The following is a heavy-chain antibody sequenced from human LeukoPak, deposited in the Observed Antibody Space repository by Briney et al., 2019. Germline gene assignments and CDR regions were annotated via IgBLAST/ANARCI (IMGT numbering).Heavy chain of an antibody. CDR3: AKQSGELYFPDWFDP. J-gene: IGHJ5*02. Sequence: PGGSLRLSCAASGFIFSSYHMVWVRQAPGKGLEWVSAISGSGGSTYYADSVKGRFTISRDNSKNTLYLQMNSLRAEDTAVYYCAKQSGELYFPDWFDPWGQGTLVTVSS. CDR2: ISGSGGST. V-gene: IGHV3-23*01. D-gene: IGHD3-16*01. CDR1: GFIFSSYH.